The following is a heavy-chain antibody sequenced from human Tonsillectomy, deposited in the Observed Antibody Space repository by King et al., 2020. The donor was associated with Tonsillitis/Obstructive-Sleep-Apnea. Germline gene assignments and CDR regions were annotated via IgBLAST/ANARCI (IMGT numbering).Heavy chain of an antibody. Sequence: QLQESGPGLVKPSETLSLTCTVSGGSISSSSYYWGWIRQPPGKGLEWIGSIYYSGSTYYNPSLKSRVTISVDTSRNQFSRKLSSVTAADTAVYYCARLALTTIAARTDYYYYGMDVWGQGTTVTVSS. D-gene: IGHD6-13*01. CDR2: IYYSGST. CDR3: ARLALTTIAARTDYYYYGMDV. V-gene: IGHV4-39*01. CDR1: GGSISSSSYY. J-gene: IGHJ6*02.